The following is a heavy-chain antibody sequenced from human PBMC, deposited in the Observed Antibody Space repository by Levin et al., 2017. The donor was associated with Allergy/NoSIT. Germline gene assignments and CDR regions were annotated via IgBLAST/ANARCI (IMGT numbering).Heavy chain of an antibody. CDR1: GFSFSDYA. J-gene: IGHJ3*01. V-gene: IGHV3-23*01. Sequence: SGGSLRLSCAASGFSFSDYAMAWVRQAPGKGLEWVSVMTGGGFNRYYGDSVKGRFTVSRDNSKSTLFLELNSLRAEDTAVYYCAKKQGGTTGFSFDVWGQGTVVTVSS. CDR2: MTGGGFNR. CDR3: AKKQGGTTGFSFDV. D-gene: IGHD1-14*01.